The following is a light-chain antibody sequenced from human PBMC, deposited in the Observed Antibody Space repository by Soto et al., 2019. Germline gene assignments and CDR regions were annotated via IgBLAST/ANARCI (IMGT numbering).Light chain of an antibody. J-gene: IGKJ2*01. CDR2: AAS. V-gene: IGKV1-12*01. Sequence: DIQMTQSPSSVSASVGDRVTITCRARQGVSSWVVWYQQKPWKAPELLIYAASRLQSGVPSRFSGSGSGTDFPLTISSLEPEDFETLFCQRASSFPYTLGQGTRLDVK. CDR1: QGVSSW. CDR3: QRASSFPYT.